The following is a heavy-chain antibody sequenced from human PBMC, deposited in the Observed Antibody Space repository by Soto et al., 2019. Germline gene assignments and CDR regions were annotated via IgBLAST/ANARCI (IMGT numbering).Heavy chain of an antibody. D-gene: IGHD3-3*01. Sequence: ASVKVSCKASGYTFTSYGISWVRQAPGQGLEWMGWISAYNGNTNYAQKLQGRVTMTTDTSTSTAYMELRSLRSDDTAVYYCARSPRSREPYEPGTGYLRFDVWGQGTLVTVSS. CDR1: GYTFTSYG. CDR2: ISAYNGNT. V-gene: IGHV1-18*01. CDR3: ARSPRSREPYEPGTGYLRFDV. J-gene: IGHJ4*02.